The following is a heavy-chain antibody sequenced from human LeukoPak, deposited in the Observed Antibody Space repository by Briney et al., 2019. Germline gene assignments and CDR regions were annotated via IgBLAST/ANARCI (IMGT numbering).Heavy chain of an antibody. J-gene: IGHJ4*02. CDR3: ARSIRNFDY. D-gene: IGHD2-21*01. CDR1: GGSISTYY. Sequence: SETLSLTCTVSGGSISTYYWSWIRQPPGKGLEWIGYIYYSGSTNYSPSLKSRVTISVDTSKNQFSLKLSSVTAADTAVYYCARSIRNFDYWGQGTLVTVSS. V-gene: IGHV4-59*01. CDR2: IYYSGST.